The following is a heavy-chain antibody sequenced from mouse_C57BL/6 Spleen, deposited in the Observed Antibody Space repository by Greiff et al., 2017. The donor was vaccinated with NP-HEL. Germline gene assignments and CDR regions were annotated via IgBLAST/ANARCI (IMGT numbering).Heavy chain of an antibody. Sequence: QVQLQQSGAELVRPGASVTLSCKASGYTFTDYEMHWVKQTPVHGLEWIGAIDPETGGTAYNQKFKGKAILTADKSSSTAYMELRSLTSEDSAVYYCTRDGWLLPSMDYWGQGTSVTVSS. J-gene: IGHJ4*01. D-gene: IGHD2-3*01. CDR2: IDPETGGT. CDR3: TRDGWLLPSMDY. V-gene: IGHV1-15*01. CDR1: GYTFTDYE.